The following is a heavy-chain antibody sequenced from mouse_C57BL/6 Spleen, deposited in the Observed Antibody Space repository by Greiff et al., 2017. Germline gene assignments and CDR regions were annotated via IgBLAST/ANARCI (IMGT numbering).Heavy chain of an antibody. CDR2: IYPGSGST. D-gene: IGHD1-1*01. CDR1: GYTFTSYW. J-gene: IGHJ1*03. V-gene: IGHV1-55*01. Sequence: QVQLQQPGAELVKPGASVKMSCKASGYTFTSYWMTWVKQRPGQGLEWIGYIYPGSGSTNYNEKFKSKATLTVDTSSSTASMQLSSLTSEDSAVYYGASQGHYGSIYFDVWGTGTTVTVSS. CDR3: ASQGHYGSIYFDV.